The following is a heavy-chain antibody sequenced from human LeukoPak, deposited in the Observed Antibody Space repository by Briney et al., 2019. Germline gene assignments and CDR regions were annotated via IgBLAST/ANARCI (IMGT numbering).Heavy chain of an antibody. Sequence: SETLSLTCTVSGGSISSYYWSWIRQPPGKGLEWIGYIYYSGSTNYNPSLKSRVTISVDTSKNQFSLKLSSVTAADTAVYYCAGVLTGDGPFDYWGQGTLVTVSS. D-gene: IGHD7-27*01. V-gene: IGHV4-59*01. J-gene: IGHJ4*02. CDR2: IYYSGST. CDR1: GGSISSYY. CDR3: AGVLTGDGPFDY.